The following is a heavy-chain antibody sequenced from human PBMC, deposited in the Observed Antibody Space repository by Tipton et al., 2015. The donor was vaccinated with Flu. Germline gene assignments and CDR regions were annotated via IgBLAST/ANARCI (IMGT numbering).Heavy chain of an antibody. D-gene: IGHD4-23*01. Sequence: LRLSCTVSGGSISSSSYYWGWIRQPPGKGLEWIGSIYYSGSTYYNPSLKSRVTISVDTSKNQFSLKLSSVTAADTAVYYCARHDDYGGYYYYGMDVWGQGTTVTVSS. CDR1: GGSISSSSYY. CDR3: ARHDDYGGYYYYGMDV. V-gene: IGHV4-39*01. CDR2: IYYSGST. J-gene: IGHJ6*02.